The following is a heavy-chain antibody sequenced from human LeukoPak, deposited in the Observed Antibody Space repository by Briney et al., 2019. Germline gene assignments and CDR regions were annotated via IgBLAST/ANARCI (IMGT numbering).Heavy chain of an antibody. CDR1: GYTFTSYG. Sequence: ASVKVSCKASGYTFTSYGISWVRQAPGQGLEWMGWISAYNGNTNYAQKLQGRDTMTTDTSTSTAYMELRSLRSDDTAVYYCARSRMARGLYGSGSSALCYWGQGTLVTVSS. CDR2: ISAYNGNT. CDR3: ARSRMARGLYGSGSSALCY. J-gene: IGHJ4*02. D-gene: IGHD3-10*01. V-gene: IGHV1-18*04.